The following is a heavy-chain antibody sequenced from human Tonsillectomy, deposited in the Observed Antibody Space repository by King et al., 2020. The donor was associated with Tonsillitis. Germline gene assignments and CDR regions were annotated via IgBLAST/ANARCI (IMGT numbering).Heavy chain of an antibody. J-gene: IGHJ4*02. CDR3: ARGGSGWTNFDY. D-gene: IGHD6-19*01. CDR1: GGSISSGGYS. V-gene: IGHV4-30-4*07. CDR2: IYYSGST. Sequence: VQLQESGPGLVKPSQTLSLTCAVSGGSISSGGYSWSWIRQPPGKGLEWIGYIYYSGSTYYNPSLKSRVTISVDTSKNQFSLKLSSVTAADTAVCSCARGGSGWTNFDYWGQGTLVTVS.